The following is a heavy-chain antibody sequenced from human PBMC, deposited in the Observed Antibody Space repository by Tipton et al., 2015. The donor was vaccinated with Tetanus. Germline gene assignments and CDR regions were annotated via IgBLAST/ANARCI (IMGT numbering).Heavy chain of an antibody. CDR1: GVSVTTYH. Sequence: LSLTCNVSGVSVTTYHWNWIRQPPGKGLEWIGYVSYSGSTNSNYSLKSRITISQDTSKNQFSLRLTSVTAADTAVYYCARANYDFPKKGPFDSWGQGSLVIVSS. J-gene: IGHJ4*02. V-gene: IGHV4-59*02. D-gene: IGHD3-3*01. CDR3: ARANYDFPKKGPFDS. CDR2: VSYSGST.